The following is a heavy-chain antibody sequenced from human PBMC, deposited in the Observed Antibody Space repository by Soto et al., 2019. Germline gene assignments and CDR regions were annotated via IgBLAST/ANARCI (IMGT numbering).Heavy chain of an antibody. D-gene: IGHD1-26*01. CDR3: ARVGQGAWYFDL. J-gene: IGHJ2*01. Sequence: EVQLVEAGGGLVQPGGSLRLSCAASGFSFSSYWMHWVSQAPGRGLVWVSRIKTDGSIITYADSVKGRFTISGDNAKNALYLQMSTLRAEDTAVYYCARVGQGAWYFDLWGRGTLVNGSS. CDR1: GFSFSSYW. CDR2: IKTDGSII. V-gene: IGHV3-74*01.